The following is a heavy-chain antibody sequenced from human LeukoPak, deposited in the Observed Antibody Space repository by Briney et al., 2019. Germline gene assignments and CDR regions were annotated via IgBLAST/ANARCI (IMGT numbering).Heavy chain of an antibody. D-gene: IGHD2/OR15-2a*01. CDR3: AKDLVSSSQA. Sequence: PGGSLRLSCAASGFTFSSYAMSWVRQAPGKGLEWVSTVSGSAGSTYYADSVKGRFTISRDNSKNTLYLQMKSLRAEDTAVYYCAKDLVSSSQAWGQGTLVTVSS. CDR2: VSGSAGST. V-gene: IGHV3-23*01. J-gene: IGHJ5*02. CDR1: GFTFSSYA.